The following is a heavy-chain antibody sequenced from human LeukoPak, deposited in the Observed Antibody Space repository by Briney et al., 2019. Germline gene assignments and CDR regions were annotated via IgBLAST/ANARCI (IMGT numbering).Heavy chain of an antibody. CDR1: GYTFTSYG. Sequence: ASVKVSCKASGYTFTSYGISWVRQAPGQGLEWMGWISAYNGNTNYAQKLQGKVTMTTDTSTSTAYMELRSLRSDDTAVYYCARDRYSSSSSGMIDYWGQGTLVTVSS. V-gene: IGHV1-18*01. D-gene: IGHD6-13*01. CDR3: ARDRYSSSSSGMIDY. J-gene: IGHJ4*02. CDR2: ISAYNGNT.